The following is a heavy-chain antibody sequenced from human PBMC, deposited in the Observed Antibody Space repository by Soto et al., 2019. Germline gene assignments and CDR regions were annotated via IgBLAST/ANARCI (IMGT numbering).Heavy chain of an antibody. V-gene: IGHV1-8*01. J-gene: IGHJ4*02. CDR3: ARGVEWLARGRFDS. D-gene: IGHD6-19*01. CDR2: MNPNSGNT. Sequence: QVQLVQSGAEVKKPGASVKVSCKASGYTFTSYDMNWVRQATGQGLEWMGWMNPNSGNTGYAQKFQGRIIMTRNTSISTDYMEVSSLRSEDTAVYYCARGVEWLARGRFDSWGQGTLVTVSS. CDR1: GYTFTSYD.